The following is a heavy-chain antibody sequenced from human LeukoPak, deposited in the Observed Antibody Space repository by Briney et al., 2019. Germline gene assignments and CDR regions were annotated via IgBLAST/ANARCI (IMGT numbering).Heavy chain of an antibody. V-gene: IGHV3-30*02. D-gene: IGHD2-15*01. CDR3: ARGDCSGGSCYNDY. CDR1: GFTFSGSG. Sequence: GESLRLSCAASGFTFSGSGMHWVRQAPGKGLEWVAFIRYHGSNKYYADSVKGRFTISRDNSKNTLYLQMNSLRAEDTAVYYCARGDCSGGSCYNDYWGQGTLVTVSS. CDR2: IRYHGSNK. J-gene: IGHJ4*02.